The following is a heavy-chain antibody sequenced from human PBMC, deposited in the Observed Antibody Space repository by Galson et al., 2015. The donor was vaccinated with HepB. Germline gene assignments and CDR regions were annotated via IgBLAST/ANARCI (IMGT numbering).Heavy chain of an antibody. Sequence: VKVSCKASGYKLSAYSINWVRQAPGQGLEWMGWISTNTGNPTYAQGFTGRFVFSFDTSVTTTYLQINSLKEEDTAVYYCVRDRYYDSSGYAYWGQGTLVTVSS. J-gene: IGHJ4*02. CDR1: GYKLSAYS. D-gene: IGHD3-22*01. CDR3: VRDRYYDSSGYAY. CDR2: ISTNTGNP. V-gene: IGHV7-4-1*02.